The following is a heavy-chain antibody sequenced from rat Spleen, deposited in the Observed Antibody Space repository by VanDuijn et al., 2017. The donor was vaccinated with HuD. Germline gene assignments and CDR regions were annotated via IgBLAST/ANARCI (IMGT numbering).Heavy chain of an antibody. CDR3: ARGDSPYHYDAPFAY. CDR1: GFTFSSSV. CDR2: INTDSSDI. V-gene: IGHV5-43*01. J-gene: IGHJ3*01. Sequence: EVQLVESGGGLVQPGSSLKVSCVASGFTFSSSVMHWFRQAPANGIEWLAYINTDSSDIHYAETVKGRFTISRDNAKNTVDMQLSSLRSEDTASYYCARGDSPYHYDAPFAYWGQGTLVTVSS. D-gene: IGHD1-12*01.